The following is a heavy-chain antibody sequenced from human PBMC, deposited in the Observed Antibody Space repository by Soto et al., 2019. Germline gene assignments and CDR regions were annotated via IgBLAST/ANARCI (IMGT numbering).Heavy chain of an antibody. V-gene: IGHV4-30-4*01. CDR1: RGSTSSGDYY. CDR2: IYYSGST. CDR3: ARSEILTGTTPPLSCYYYYGMAV. J-gene: IGHJ6*02. Sequence: PSETLSLTCTVSRGSTSSGDYYWSWIRQPPGKGLEWIGYIYYSGSTYYNPSLKSRVTISVDTSKNQFSLKLSSVTAADTAVYYWARSEILTGTTPPLSCYYYYGMAVCDQGPTGSVS. D-gene: IGHD1-7*01.